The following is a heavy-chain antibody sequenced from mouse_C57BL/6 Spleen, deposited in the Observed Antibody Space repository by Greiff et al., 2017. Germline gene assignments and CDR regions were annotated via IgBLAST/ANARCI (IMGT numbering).Heavy chain of an antibody. Sequence: VQLQQSGAELVRPGASVTLSCKASGYTFTDYEMHWVKQTPVHGLEWIGAIDPETGGTAYNQKFKGKAILTAAKSSSTAYMELRSLTSEDSAVYYCTRYRSSSNYYAMDYWGQGTSVTVSS. CDR1: GYTFTDYE. CDR2: IDPETGGT. V-gene: IGHV1-15*01. D-gene: IGHD2-5*01. J-gene: IGHJ4*01. CDR3: TRYRSSSNYYAMDY.